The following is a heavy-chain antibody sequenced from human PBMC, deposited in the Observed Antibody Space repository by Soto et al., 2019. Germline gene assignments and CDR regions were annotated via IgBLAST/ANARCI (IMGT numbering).Heavy chain of an antibody. J-gene: IGHJ4*02. D-gene: IGHD3-3*01. V-gene: IGHV3-30*18. CDR2: ISYDGSNK. CDR1: GFTFSSYG. Sequence: QVQLVESGGGVVQPGRSLRLSCAASGFTFSSYGMHWVRQAPGKGLEWVAVISYDGSNKYYADSVKGRFTISRDNSKNTLYLQMNSLRAEDTAVYDCAKGYDFHPDYWGQGTLVTVSS. CDR3: AKGYDFHPDY.